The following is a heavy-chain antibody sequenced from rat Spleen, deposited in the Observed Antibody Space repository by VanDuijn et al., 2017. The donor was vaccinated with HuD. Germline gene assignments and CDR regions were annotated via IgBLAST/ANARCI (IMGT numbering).Heavy chain of an antibody. D-gene: IGHD1-12*03. CDR2: ISTGGDNT. Sequence: EVQLVESGGGLVQPGRSLKLSCAASGFTFSDYYMAWVRQAPTKGLEWVAYISTGGDNTYYRDSVKGRFTFSRDTAKSTLYLQMDSLRSEDTATYYCARHAYYDGYYHWYFDFWGPGTMVTVSS. CDR3: ARHAYYDGYYHWYFDF. CDR1: GFTFSDYY. V-gene: IGHV5-25*01. J-gene: IGHJ1*01.